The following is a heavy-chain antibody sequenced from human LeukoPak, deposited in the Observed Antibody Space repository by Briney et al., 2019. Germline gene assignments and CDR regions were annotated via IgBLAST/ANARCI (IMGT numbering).Heavy chain of an antibody. D-gene: IGHD2-21*02. V-gene: IGHV3-73*01. Sequence: PGGSLRLSCVASGFTFSASVMHWVRQASGKGLGWVGRIKSKADNYATAYAASVKGRFTISRDDSKNTAYLQMNSLRAEDTAVYYCTRLWGDCGGDCYSHDYWGQGALVTVSS. CDR3: TRLWGDCGGDCYSHDY. J-gene: IGHJ4*02. CDR1: GFTFSASV. CDR2: IKSKADNYAT.